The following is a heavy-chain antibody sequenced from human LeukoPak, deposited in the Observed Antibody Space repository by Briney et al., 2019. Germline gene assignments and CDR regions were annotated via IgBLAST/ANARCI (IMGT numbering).Heavy chain of an antibody. D-gene: IGHD3-22*01. Sequence: SETLSLTCAVYGGSFSGYYWSWIRPPPARGLEWIGEINHSGSTNYNPSLKSRVTISVDTSKNQFSLKLTSVAAADTAVYYCARHNLLPPLLKLLRKPGWFDPWGQGTLVTVSS. CDR1: GGSFSGYY. V-gene: IGHV4-34*01. CDR2: INHSGST. CDR3: ARHNLLPPLLKLLRKPGWFDP. J-gene: IGHJ5*02.